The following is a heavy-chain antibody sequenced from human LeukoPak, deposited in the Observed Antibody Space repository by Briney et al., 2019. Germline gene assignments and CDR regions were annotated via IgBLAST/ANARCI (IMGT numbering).Heavy chain of an antibody. CDR2: INQDGSRK. D-gene: IGHD5-12*01. J-gene: IGHJ4*02. CDR1: GFFSGPW. CDR3: ARQYSGYDPFDY. Sequence: GGSLRLSCTASGFFSGPWMSWVRRAPGKGLEWVASINQDGSRKYYVDSVKGRFTISRDNANNSLSLQMNSLRAEDTAVYYCARQYSGYDPFDYWGQGTLVTVSS. V-gene: IGHV3-7*01.